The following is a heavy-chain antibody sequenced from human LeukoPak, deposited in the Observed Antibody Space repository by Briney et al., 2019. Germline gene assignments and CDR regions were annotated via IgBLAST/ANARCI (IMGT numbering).Heavy chain of an antibody. J-gene: IGHJ4*02. D-gene: IGHD2-15*01. CDR2: ISGSGGST. V-gene: IGHV3-23*01. Sequence: GGSLRLSCAASGFTFSSYAMSWVRQAPGKGLEWVSAISGSGGSTYYADSVKGRFTISRDNSKNTLYLQMNSLRAEDTAVYYCAKDLGYCSGGSRLALDYWGQGTLVTVSS. CDR3: AKDLGYCSGGSRLALDY. CDR1: GFTFSSYA.